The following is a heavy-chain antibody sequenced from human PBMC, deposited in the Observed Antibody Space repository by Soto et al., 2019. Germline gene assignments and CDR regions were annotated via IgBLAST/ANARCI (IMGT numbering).Heavy chain of an antibody. CDR1: GASISSSNW. V-gene: IGHV4-4*02. CDR3: ARVRSYLAENY. J-gene: IGHJ4*02. CDR2: IYHSGST. Sequence: PTETLSLTCAVSGASISSSNWWSWVRQPPGKGLEWIGEIYHSGSTRYNPSLKSRVTISVDTSKNQFSLKLSSVTAADTAVYYCARVRSYLAENYWGQGTLVTVSS. D-gene: IGHD3-16*01.